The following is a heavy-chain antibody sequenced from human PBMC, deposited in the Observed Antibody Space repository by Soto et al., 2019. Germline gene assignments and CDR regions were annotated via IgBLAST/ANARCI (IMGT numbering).Heavy chain of an antibody. CDR1: GGTFNNYA. D-gene: IGHD1-26*01. Sequence: QVQLVQYGAEVKKPGSSVKVSCKASGGTFNNYAISWVRQAPGQGLEWMGGIIPLFGTANYAQKFEGRVTITADKSTDTSYMELSSRTSDDTAVYYCASLIGEGYSGTYALAYWGQGTLVTVSS. J-gene: IGHJ4*02. CDR2: IIPLFGTA. V-gene: IGHV1-69*06. CDR3: ASLIGEGYSGTYALAY.